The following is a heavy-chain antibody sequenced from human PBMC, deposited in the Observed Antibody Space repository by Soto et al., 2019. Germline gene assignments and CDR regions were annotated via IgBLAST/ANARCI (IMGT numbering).Heavy chain of an antibody. D-gene: IGHD3-9*01. Sequence: PGESLKISCKGSGYSFTSYWIGWVRQMPGKGLEWMGIINPGDSDTKYSPSFQGQVTISADKSTRSAYLQWSRLKASDTAMYYCARRAQYYDILTGYWNPSGMDVWGQGTTVTVSS. J-gene: IGHJ6*02. CDR2: INPGDSDT. CDR1: GYSFTSYW. V-gene: IGHV5-51*01. CDR3: ARRAQYYDILTGYWNPSGMDV.